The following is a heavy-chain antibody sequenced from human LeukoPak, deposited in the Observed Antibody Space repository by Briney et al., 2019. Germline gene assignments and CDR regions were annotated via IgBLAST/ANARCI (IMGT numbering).Heavy chain of an antibody. CDR2: FDPEDGET. CDR1: GYTLTELS. V-gene: IGHV1-24*01. D-gene: IGHD6-6*01. CDR3: QATARWYYYYGMDV. Sequence: ASVKVSCKVSGYTLTELSMHWVRQAPGKGLEWMGGFDPEDGETIYAQKFQGRVTMTEDTSTDTAYMELSSLRSEDTAVYYCQATARWYYYYGMDVWGQGTTVTVSS. J-gene: IGHJ6*02.